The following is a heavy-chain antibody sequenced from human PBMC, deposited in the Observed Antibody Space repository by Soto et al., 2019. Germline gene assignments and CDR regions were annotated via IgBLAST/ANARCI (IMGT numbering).Heavy chain of an antibody. D-gene: IGHD6-19*01. CDR3: ARGLAVAYSPALL. V-gene: IGHV1-46*01. Sequence: QVQLEQSGAEVKNPGASVKVSCKASGYTFTSYYMHWVRQAPGQGLEWMGVINPGGGITSYAENLHGRVTMTRDTSTSTAYMELSSLRSEDPAIYYCARGLAVAYSPALLWGQGTLLTVYS. CDR2: INPGGGIT. CDR1: GYTFTSYY. J-gene: IGHJ4*02.